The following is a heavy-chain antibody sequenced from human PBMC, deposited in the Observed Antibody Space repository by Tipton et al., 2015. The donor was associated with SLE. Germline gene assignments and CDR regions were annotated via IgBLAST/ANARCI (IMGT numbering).Heavy chain of an antibody. CDR2: ISWNSDSI. CDR3: AKDIDGDYAELRGGFDL. Sequence: SLRLSCAASGFIFDDYAMHWVRQAPGKGLEWVSGISWNSDSIGYAGSVKGRFTISRDNAKNSLYLQMNSLRTEDTAFYYCAKDIDGDYAELRGGFDLWGQGTMVTVSS. CDR1: GFIFDDYA. J-gene: IGHJ3*01. V-gene: IGHV3-9*01. D-gene: IGHD4-17*01.